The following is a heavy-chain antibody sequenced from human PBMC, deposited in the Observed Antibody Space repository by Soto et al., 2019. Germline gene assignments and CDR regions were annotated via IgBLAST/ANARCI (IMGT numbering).Heavy chain of an antibody. Sequence: GGSLRLSCATSGFTCISYVMHWVRQAPGKGLECVAHISYDGNNKYYANYVKGRLTISRDNFKNTLYLQMSSLRADDPAVYYCARDGPHITIFGYGDYWGQGNLVTVSS. J-gene: IGHJ4*02. CDR3: ARDGPHITIFGYGDY. D-gene: IGHD3-3*01. CDR2: ISYDGNNK. CDR1: GFTCISYV. V-gene: IGHV3-30-3*01.